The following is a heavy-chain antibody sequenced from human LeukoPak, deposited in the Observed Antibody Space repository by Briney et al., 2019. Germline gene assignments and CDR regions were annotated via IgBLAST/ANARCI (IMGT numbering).Heavy chain of an antibody. CDR1: GFTFSSYW. Sequence: GGSLRLSCAASGFTFSSYWMSWVRQAPGKGLEWVSAISGSGGSTYYADSVKGRFTISRDNSKNTLYLQMNSLRAEDTAVYYCAKMGVDYYGSGSYFVAFDYWGQGTLVTVSS. CDR2: ISGSGGST. J-gene: IGHJ4*02. V-gene: IGHV3-23*01. D-gene: IGHD3-10*01. CDR3: AKMGVDYYGSGSYFVAFDY.